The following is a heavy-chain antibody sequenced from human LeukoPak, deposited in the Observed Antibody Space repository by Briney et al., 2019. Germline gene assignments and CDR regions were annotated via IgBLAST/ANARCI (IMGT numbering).Heavy chain of an antibody. V-gene: IGHV4-39*01. Sequence: SETLSLTCTVSGGSISSSSYYWGWIRQPPGKGLEWIGGIYYSGSTYYNPSLKSRVTISVDTSKNQFSLKLRSVTAADTAVYYCARRANDYGAIYYYYGMDVWGQGTTVTVSS. J-gene: IGHJ6*02. CDR2: IYYSGST. CDR1: GGSISSSSYY. CDR3: ARRANDYGAIYYYYGMDV. D-gene: IGHD4/OR15-4a*01.